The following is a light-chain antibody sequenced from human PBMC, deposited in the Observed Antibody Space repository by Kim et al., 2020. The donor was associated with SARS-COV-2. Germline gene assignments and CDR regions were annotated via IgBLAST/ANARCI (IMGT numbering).Light chain of an antibody. Sequence: PITIIGAGTSSDVGGYNYGSMYQQQPGKDPNLMIDVDSNRPSGVSNRFSGSNAGNTASLTISGLQAEDEADYYCSSYTSGSTLEVFGGGTQLTVL. CDR2: VDS. V-gene: IGLV2-14*03. CDR1: SSDVGGYNY. CDR3: SSYTSGSTLEV. J-gene: IGLJ3*02.